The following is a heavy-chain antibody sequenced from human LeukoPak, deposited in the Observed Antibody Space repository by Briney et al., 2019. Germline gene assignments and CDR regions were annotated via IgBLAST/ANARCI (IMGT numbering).Heavy chain of an antibody. D-gene: IGHD3-22*01. V-gene: IGHV1-2*06. Sequence: ASVKVSCKASGYTFTGYYMHWVRQAPGQGLEWMGRINPNSGGTNYAQKFQGRVTMTRDTSISTAYMELSRLRSEDTAVYYCARDYYYDSSGHLSYFDYWGQGTLVTVSS. CDR2: INPNSGGT. CDR3: ARDYYYDSSGHLSYFDY. CDR1: GYTFTGYY. J-gene: IGHJ4*02.